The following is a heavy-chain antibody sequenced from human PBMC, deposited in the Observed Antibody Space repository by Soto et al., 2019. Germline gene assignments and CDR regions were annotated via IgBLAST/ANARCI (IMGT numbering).Heavy chain of an antibody. CDR2: ISAYNGNT. CDR1: GYTFTSYG. V-gene: IGHV1-18*01. J-gene: IGHJ4*02. D-gene: IGHD4-17*01. Sequence: QVQLVQSGAEVQKPGASVKVSCKASGYTFTSYGISWVRQAPGHGLEWMGWISAYNGNTNYAQKLQGRVTMTTDTSTSTAYMELRILRSYDTSVYYCARPATVTTWDYWGQGTLVTVSS. CDR3: ARPATVTTWDY.